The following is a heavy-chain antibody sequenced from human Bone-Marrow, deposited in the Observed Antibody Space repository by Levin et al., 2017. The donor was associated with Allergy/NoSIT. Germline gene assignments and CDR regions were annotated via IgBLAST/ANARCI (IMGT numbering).Heavy chain of an antibody. Sequence: GGSLRLSCKASGSTFTSYAMHWVRQAPGQRLEWMGWINAGNGNTKYSQKFQGRVTITRDTSASTAYMELSSLRSEDTAVYYCARVGFLGTDAFDIWGQGTMVTVSS. D-gene: IGHD3-3*01. CDR2: INAGNGNT. CDR1: GSTFTSYA. J-gene: IGHJ3*02. CDR3: ARVGFLGTDAFDI. V-gene: IGHV1-3*01.